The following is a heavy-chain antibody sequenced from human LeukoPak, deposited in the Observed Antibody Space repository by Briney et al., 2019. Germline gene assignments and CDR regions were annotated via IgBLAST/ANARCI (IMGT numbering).Heavy chain of an antibody. V-gene: IGHV1-2*06. CDR2: INPNSGVT. D-gene: IGHD2-2*01. CDR3: ARDSSKWSSFGS. J-gene: IGHJ4*02. Sequence: ASVKVSCKASGYTFTAYPIHWVRQAPGQGLEWMGRINPNSGVTNYAQKFQGRVIMTRDTSISTAYMQLSSLKSDDTAVYYCARDSSKWSSFGSWGQGSLVIVSS. CDR1: GYTFTAYP.